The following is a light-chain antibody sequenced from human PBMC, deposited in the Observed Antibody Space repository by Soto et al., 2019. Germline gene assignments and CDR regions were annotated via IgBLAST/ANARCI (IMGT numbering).Light chain of an antibody. CDR3: QQYNNWPPSRT. CDR2: GAS. V-gene: IGKV3-15*01. Sequence: IVMTQSPATLSVSPGERATLSCRASQSVSSNLAWYQQKPGQAPRLLIYGASTRATGIPARFSGSGSGTEFTLTISSLQSEDFAVYYCQQYNNWPPSRTFGQGTKVDNK. CDR1: QSVSSN. J-gene: IGKJ1*01.